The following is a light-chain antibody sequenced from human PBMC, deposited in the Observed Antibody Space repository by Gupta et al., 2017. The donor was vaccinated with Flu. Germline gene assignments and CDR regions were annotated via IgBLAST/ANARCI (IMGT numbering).Light chain of an antibody. CDR3: QKYNSDPPT. CDR2: AAS. Sequence: DTDGITCRASQGISNDVAWYQQKSGKAPKRLIYAASCLQRGVPSRFSGSGSGTDFTLTISSLQPEDFATYYCQKYNSDPPTFGGGTKVEIK. J-gene: IGKJ4*01. CDR1: QGISND. V-gene: IGKV1-27*01.